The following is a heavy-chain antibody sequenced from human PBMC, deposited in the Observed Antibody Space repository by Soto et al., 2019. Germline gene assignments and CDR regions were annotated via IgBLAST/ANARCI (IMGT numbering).Heavy chain of an antibody. D-gene: IGHD1-20*01. V-gene: IGHV3-30-3*01. CDR2: ISYDGSNK. CDR1: GFTFSSYA. Sequence: VQLVESGGGVVQPGRSLRLSCAASGFTFSSYAMHWVRQAPGKGLEWVAVISYDGSNKYYADSVKGRFTISRDNSKNTLYLQMNSLRAEDTAVYYCARAGITGTPYFDYWGQGTLVTVSS. J-gene: IGHJ4*02. CDR3: ARAGITGTPYFDY.